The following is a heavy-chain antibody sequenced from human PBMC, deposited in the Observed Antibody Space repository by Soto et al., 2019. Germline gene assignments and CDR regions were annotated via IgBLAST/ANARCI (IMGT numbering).Heavy chain of an antibody. D-gene: IGHD3-3*01. Sequence: GGSLRLSCAASGFTFSDYYMSWIRQAPGKGLEWVSYISSSGSTIYYADSVKGRFTISRDNAKNSLYLQMNSLRAEDTAVYYWARDDPDYNWFDPWGQGTLVTVSS. CDR2: ISSSGSTI. J-gene: IGHJ5*02. CDR3: ARDDPDYNWFDP. V-gene: IGHV3-11*01. CDR1: GFTFSDYY.